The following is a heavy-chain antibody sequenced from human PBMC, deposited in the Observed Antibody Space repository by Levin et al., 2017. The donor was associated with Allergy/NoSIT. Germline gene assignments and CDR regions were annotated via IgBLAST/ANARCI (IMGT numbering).Heavy chain of an antibody. CDR1: GFTFRDYS. J-gene: IGHJ4*02. CDR2: ISTSGSYI. D-gene: IGHD3-10*01. Sequence: SGGSLRLSCEASGFTFRDYSMSWVRQAPGKGLEWVSSISTSGSYIYYADSVKGRSTISRDNAKTSLYLQMHSLRAEDTAVYYCARETLPYYSNWHFDDWGQGTLVTVSS. V-gene: IGHV3-21*01. CDR3: ARETLPYYSNWHFDD.